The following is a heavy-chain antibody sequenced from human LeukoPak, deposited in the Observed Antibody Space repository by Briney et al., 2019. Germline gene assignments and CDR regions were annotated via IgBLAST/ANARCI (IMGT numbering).Heavy chain of an antibody. Sequence: SETLSLTCTVSGGSISSSSYYWGWIRQPPGKGLEWIGSIYYSGSTYYNPSLKSRVTISVDTSKNQFSLKLSSVTAADTAVYYCASLKRSWYLHSSSQTSDYWGQGTLVTVSS. CDR1: GGSISSSSYY. CDR3: ASLKRSWYLHSSSQTSDY. V-gene: IGHV4-39*01. J-gene: IGHJ4*02. CDR2: IYYSGST. D-gene: IGHD6-13*01.